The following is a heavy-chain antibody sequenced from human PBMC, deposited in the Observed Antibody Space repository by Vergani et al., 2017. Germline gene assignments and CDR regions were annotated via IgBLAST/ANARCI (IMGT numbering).Heavy chain of an antibody. V-gene: IGHV3-11*06. CDR3: ARGQRQWLMYYYGMDV. Sequence: VQLLESGGGLVKPGGSLRLSCAASGFTFSDYYMSWIRQAPGKGLEWVSYISSSSSYTNYADSVKGRFTISRDNAKNSLYLQMNSLRAEDTAVYYCARGQRQWLMYYYGMDVWGQGTTVTVSS. CDR1: GFTFSDYY. CDR2: ISSSSSYT. D-gene: IGHD6-19*01. J-gene: IGHJ6*02.